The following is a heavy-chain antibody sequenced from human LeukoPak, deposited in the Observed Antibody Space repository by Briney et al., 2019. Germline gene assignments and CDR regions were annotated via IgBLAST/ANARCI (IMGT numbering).Heavy chain of an antibody. CDR3: ARDLIILPPDY. D-gene: IGHD1-14*01. CDR2: ISYDGSNK. V-gene: IGHV3-30*04. J-gene: IGHJ4*02. CDR1: GFTFSSYA. Sequence: PGRSLRLSCAASGFTFSSYAMHWVRQAPGKGLEWVAVISYDGSNKYYADSVKGRFTISRDNSKNTLYLQMNSLRAEDTAVYYCARDLIILPPDYWGQGTLVTVSS.